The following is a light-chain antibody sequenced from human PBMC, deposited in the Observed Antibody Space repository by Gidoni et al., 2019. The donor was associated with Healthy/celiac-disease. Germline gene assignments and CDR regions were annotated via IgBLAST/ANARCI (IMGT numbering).Light chain of an antibody. CDR2: STN. Sequence: QSVLTQPPSASGTPGQRVTIPCSGSSANTGSNTVNCYQQLPGTAPKLLIYSTNQRPSGVPDRFSGSKSGTSASLAISGLQSEDEADYYCAAWDDSLNGYVVFGGGTKLTVL. J-gene: IGLJ2*01. CDR3: AAWDDSLNGYVV. CDR1: SANTGSNT. V-gene: IGLV1-44*01.